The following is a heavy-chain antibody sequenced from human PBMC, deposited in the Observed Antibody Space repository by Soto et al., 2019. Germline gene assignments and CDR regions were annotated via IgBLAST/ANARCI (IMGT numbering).Heavy chain of an antibody. V-gene: IGHV1-2*02. CDR3: ARALTEGYCTITGCYTRPLYGMDV. D-gene: IGHD2-2*02. Sequence: ASVKVSGKASGYTFSGYYIHWLRQAPGQGLEWMGWINPNSGGTNYAQKFQGRVTVTRDTPTSTAYMELSRLTSDDTAVYYCARALTEGYCTITGCYTRPLYGMDVWAQGTTVTVSS. CDR2: INPNSGGT. CDR1: GYTFSGYY. J-gene: IGHJ6*02.